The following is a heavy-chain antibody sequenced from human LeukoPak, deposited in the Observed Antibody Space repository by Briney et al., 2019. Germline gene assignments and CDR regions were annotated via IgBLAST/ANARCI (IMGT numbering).Heavy chain of an antibody. Sequence: GSLRLSCTASRFTFSSYSMHWVRQAPGKGLEWVAVISYDGSNKYYADSVKGRFTISRDNSKNTLYLQMNSLRAEDTAVYYCGAMIVVVPWAFDIWGQGTMVTVSS. CDR1: RFTFSSYS. CDR3: GAMIVVVPWAFDI. J-gene: IGHJ3*02. D-gene: IGHD3-22*01. CDR2: ISYDGSNK. V-gene: IGHV3-30*04.